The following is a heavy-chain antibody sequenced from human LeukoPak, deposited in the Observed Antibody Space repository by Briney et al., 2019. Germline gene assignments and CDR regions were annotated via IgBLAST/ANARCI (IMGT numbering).Heavy chain of an antibody. V-gene: IGHV3-11*01. J-gene: IGHJ4*02. Sequence: GGPVTHSCVRSGFNFSDYYMSWIRQAPGKGLEWISYISPNDVNRYYVDAVKGRFTVSRDNAKNSLFLQMKSLRVEDTAVYYCAGSGSPGDYWGQGTLVTVSS. CDR3: AGSGSPGDY. D-gene: IGHD3-10*01. CDR1: GFNFSDYY. CDR2: ISPNDVNR.